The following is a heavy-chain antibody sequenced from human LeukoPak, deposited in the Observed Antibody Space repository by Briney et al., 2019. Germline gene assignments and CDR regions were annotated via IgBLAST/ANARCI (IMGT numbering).Heavy chain of an antibody. CDR3: AREAYYDFWSGNSYYMDV. J-gene: IGHJ6*03. D-gene: IGHD3-3*01. CDR2: ISAYNGNT. V-gene: IGHV1-18*01. Sequence: ASVKVSCKASGYTFTSYGISWVRQAPGQGLEWMGWISAYNGNTNYAQKLQGRVTMTTDTSTSTAYMELRSLRSDDTAVYYCAREAYYDFWSGNSYYMDVWGKGTTVTVSS. CDR1: GYTFTSYG.